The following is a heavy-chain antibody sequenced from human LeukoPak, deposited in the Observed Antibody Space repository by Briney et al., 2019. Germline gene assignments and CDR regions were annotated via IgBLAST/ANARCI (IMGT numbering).Heavy chain of an antibody. V-gene: IGHV1-8*02. CDR3: AREKKYCSGGSCYSGYYYYMDV. Sequence: ASVKVSCKASGYTFTSYGISWVRQAPGQGLEWMGWMNPNSGNTGYAQKFQGRVTMTRNTSISTAYMELSSLRSEDTAVYYCAREKKYCSGGSCYSGYYYYMDVWGKGTTVTISS. J-gene: IGHJ6*03. D-gene: IGHD2-15*01. CDR2: MNPNSGNT. CDR1: GYTFTSYG.